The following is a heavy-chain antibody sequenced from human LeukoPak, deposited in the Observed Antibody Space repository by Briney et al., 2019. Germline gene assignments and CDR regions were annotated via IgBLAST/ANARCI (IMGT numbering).Heavy chain of an antibody. J-gene: IGHJ4*02. Sequence: PGGSLRLSCAASGFTFSTYWMSWVRQAPGKGLEWVANIKQDGSDKFYVDSVKGRFTISRDNAKNSMYLQMSSLRAEDTAIYYCAGVLPVASRDYWGQGTLVTVSS. CDR1: GFTFSTYW. CDR3: AGVLPVASRDY. CDR2: IKQDGSDK. D-gene: IGHD2-2*01. V-gene: IGHV3-7*01.